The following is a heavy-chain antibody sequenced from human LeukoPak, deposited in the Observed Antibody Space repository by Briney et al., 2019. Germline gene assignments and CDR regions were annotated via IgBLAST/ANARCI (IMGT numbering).Heavy chain of an antibody. J-gene: IGHJ4*02. V-gene: IGHV1-2*02. CDR1: GFIFTGYY. CDR3: ARGVGLTTLTPNDY. Sequence: ASVKVSCKASGFIFTGYYIHWVRQAPGQGLEWVGWINPNSGDTNYAQKYQGRVTMTRDTSITTAYMELSRLTFDDTAVYYCARGVGLTTLTPNDYWGQGILVTVSS. CDR2: INPNSGDT. D-gene: IGHD4-11*01.